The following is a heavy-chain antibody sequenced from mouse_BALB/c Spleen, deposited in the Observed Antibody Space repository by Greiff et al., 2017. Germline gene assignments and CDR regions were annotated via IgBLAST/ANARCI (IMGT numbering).Heavy chain of an antibody. Sequence: EVKLVESGGGLVQPGGSMKLSCVASGFTFSNYWMNWVRQSPEKGLEWVAEIRLKSNNYATHYAESVKGRFTISRDDSKSSVYLQMNNLRAEDTGIYYCTRNDYEEYYAMDYWGQGTSVTVSS. CDR2: IRLKSNNYAT. V-gene: IGHV6-6*02. D-gene: IGHD2-4*01. CDR3: TRNDYEEYYAMDY. J-gene: IGHJ4*01. CDR1: GFTFSNYW.